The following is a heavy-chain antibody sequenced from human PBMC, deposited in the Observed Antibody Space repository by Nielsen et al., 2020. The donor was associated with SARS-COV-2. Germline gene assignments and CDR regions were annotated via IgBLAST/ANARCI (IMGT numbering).Heavy chain of an antibody. D-gene: IGHD1/OR15-1a*01. J-gene: IGHJ4*02. Sequence: GESLKISCAASGFTFSSYALSWVRQAPGKGLEWVSGISGSGGGTYYADSVKGRFTISRDNSKNTLYLQMNSLRAEDTAVYYCARDRGGLNWNRIDYWGQGTLVTVSS. CDR1: GFTFSSYA. CDR2: ISGSGGGT. V-gene: IGHV3-23*01. CDR3: ARDRGGLNWNRIDY.